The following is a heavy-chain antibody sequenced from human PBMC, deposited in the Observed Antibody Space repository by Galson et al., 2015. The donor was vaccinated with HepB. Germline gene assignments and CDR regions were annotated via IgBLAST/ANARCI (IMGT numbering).Heavy chain of an antibody. CDR3: ARSAGVVGAYYYYYMDV. Sequence: QSGAEVTKPGESLRISCKGSGSSFTSYWISWVRQMPGKGLEWMGRIDPSDSYTNYSPSFQGHVTISADKSISTAYLQWSSLKASDTAMYYCARSAGVVGAYYYYYMDVWGKGTTVTVSS. V-gene: IGHV5-10-1*01. D-gene: IGHD3-3*01. CDR1: GSSFTSYW. CDR2: IDPSDSYT. J-gene: IGHJ6*03.